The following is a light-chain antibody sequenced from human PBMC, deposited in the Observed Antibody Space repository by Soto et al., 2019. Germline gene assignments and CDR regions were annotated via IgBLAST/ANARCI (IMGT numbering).Light chain of an antibody. J-gene: IGLJ2*01. V-gene: IGLV2-14*03. Sequence: QSALTQPASVSGSPGQSITISCTGSSSDVGGYNYVSWYQQHHPGKAPKLMIYDVSNRPSGVSNCFSGSKSGNTASLTISGLQAEDEADYYCSSYTTSSTVVFGGGTKSPS. CDR3: SSYTTSSTVV. CDR1: SSDVGGYNY. CDR2: DVS.